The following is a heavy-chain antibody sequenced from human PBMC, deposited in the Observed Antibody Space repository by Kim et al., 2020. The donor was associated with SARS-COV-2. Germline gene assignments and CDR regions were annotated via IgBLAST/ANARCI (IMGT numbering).Heavy chain of an antibody. Sequence: GGSLRLSCAASGFTFSSYAMHWVRQAPGKGLEWVAVISYDGSNKYYADSVKGRFTISRDNSKNTLYLQMNSLRAEDTAVYYCARGLHPGYSSGWYDWGYYYGMDVWGQGTTVTVSS. D-gene: IGHD6-19*01. J-gene: IGHJ6*02. CDR3: ARGLHPGYSSGWYDWGYYYGMDV. CDR1: GFTFSSYA. V-gene: IGHV3-30-3*01. CDR2: ISYDGSNK.